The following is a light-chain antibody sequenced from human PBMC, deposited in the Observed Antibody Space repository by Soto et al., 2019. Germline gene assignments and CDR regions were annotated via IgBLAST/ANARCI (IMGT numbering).Light chain of an antibody. Sequence: QSALIQPASVSGSPGQSITISCTGTHSDVGGFDYVSWYQQHPGKAPKVMIYDVSKRPSGVPDRFSGSKSGNTASLTISGLQSEDEADYYCCSYAGRYTYVFGTGTKVTVL. V-gene: IGLV2-11*01. CDR3: CSYAGRYTYV. CDR2: DVS. CDR1: HSDVGGFDY. J-gene: IGLJ1*01.